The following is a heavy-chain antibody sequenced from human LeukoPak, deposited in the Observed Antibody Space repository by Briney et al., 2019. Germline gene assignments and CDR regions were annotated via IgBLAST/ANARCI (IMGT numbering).Heavy chain of an antibody. Sequence: PSETLSLTCTVSGGSISSYYWSWIRQPPGKGLEWIGRVYTSGGTNYNPSLKSRVTMSLDTSKKQFSLKLSSVTDADTAVYYCATARYCSSTSCYRGDWFDPWGQGTRVTVSS. CDR1: GGSISSYY. J-gene: IGHJ5*02. V-gene: IGHV4-4*07. D-gene: IGHD2-2*02. CDR2: VYTSGGT. CDR3: ATARYCSSTSCYRGDWFDP.